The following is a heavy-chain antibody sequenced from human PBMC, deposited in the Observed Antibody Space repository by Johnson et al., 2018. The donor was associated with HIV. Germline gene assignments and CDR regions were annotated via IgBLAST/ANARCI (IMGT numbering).Heavy chain of an antibody. CDR2: ISYDGSKK. D-gene: IGHD3-16*01. J-gene: IGHJ3*02. CDR3: AREGPVPGGDAFDI. CDR1: GFTFTSYW. Sequence: VQLVESGGGLVQPGGSLRLSCAASGFTFTSYWMSWVRQAPGKGLEWMAIISYDGSKKYYADSVKGRFTISRDNAKTSRYLQMNSLRAGDTAVYYCAREGPVPGGDAFDIWGQGTMVTVSS. V-gene: IGHV3-7*01.